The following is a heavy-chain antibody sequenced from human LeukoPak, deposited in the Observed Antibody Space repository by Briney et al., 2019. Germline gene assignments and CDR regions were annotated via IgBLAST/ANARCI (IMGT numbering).Heavy chain of an antibody. V-gene: IGHV3-48*03. Sequence: GGSLRLSCAASGFTFRSYEMNWVRQAPGKGLEWISYISSSGTTIYYADSVKGRFTISRDNAKNSLYLQMDSLRAEDTAVYYCARDPGSSGWPDAFDIWGQGTMVTVSS. CDR2: ISSSGTTI. CDR3: ARDPGSSGWPDAFDI. J-gene: IGHJ3*02. CDR1: GFTFRSYE. D-gene: IGHD6-19*01.